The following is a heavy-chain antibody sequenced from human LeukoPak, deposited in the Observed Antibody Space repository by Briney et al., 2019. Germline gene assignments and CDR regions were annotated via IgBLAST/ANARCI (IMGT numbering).Heavy chain of an antibody. CDR2: ISGSGGST. J-gene: IGHJ6*02. CDR1: GFTFSSYA. D-gene: IGHD3-22*01. V-gene: IGHV3-23*01. Sequence: PGGYLRLSCAASGFTFSSYAMSWVRQAPGKGLEWVSAISGSGGSTYYADSVKGRFTISRDNSKNTLYLQMNSLRAEDTAVYYCAKDASSVPWYYYGMDVWGQGTTVTVSS. CDR3: AKDASSVPWYYYGMDV.